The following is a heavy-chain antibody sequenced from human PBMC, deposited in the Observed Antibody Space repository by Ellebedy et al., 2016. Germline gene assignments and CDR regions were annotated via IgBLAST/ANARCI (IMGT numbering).Heavy chain of an antibody. J-gene: IGHJ4*02. CDR1: GFTFSSYA. Sequence: GESLKISXAASGFTFSSYAMSWVRQAPGKGLEWVSAISGSGGSTYYADSVKGRFTISRDNSKNTLYLQMNSLRAEDTAVYYCAKGKRFPILMVATWYYFDYWGQGTLVTVSS. CDR2: ISGSGGST. CDR3: AKGKRFPILMVATWYYFDY. D-gene: IGHD5-12*01. V-gene: IGHV3-23*01.